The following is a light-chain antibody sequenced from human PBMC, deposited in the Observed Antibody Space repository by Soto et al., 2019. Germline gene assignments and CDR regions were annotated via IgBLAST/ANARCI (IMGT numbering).Light chain of an antibody. CDR2: GAS. Sequence: EIVLTQAPGTLCLSPGERATFACRASQSVSSSYVAWYQQKPGQAPRLLIYGASTRATCSPARFSGSGSGTDFTLTSSRLEPEDFAVYYCQQFSSYPRTFGGGTKVDIK. V-gene: IGKV3-20*01. CDR3: QQFSSYPRT. CDR1: QSVSSSY. J-gene: IGKJ4*01.